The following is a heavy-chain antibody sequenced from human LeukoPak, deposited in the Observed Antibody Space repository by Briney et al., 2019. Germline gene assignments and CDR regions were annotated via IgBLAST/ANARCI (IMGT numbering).Heavy chain of an antibody. CDR1: GYIFTTYW. V-gene: IGHV5-51*01. CDR3: ASLRYDSSGYYLVPPYYFDY. Sequence: GESLKISCKGSGYIFTTYWIGWVRQMPGKGLEWMGIIYPGDSDTRYSPSFQGQVTISADKSISTAYLQWSSLKASDTAMYYCASLRYDSSGYYLVPPYYFDYWGQGTLVTVSS. D-gene: IGHD3-22*01. CDR2: IYPGDSDT. J-gene: IGHJ4*02.